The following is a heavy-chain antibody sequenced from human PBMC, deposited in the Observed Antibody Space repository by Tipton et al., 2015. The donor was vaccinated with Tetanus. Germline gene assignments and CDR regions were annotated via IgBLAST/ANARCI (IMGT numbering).Heavy chain of an antibody. J-gene: IGHJ4*02. CDR2: IYPGDSDT. CDR3: AGAHCTDGVCNFDF. Sequence: EVQLVQSGGEVKKPGESLKISCKGSGYIFNNYWIGWVRQKPGKGLEWMGIIYPGDSDTRYSPSFQGQVTISVDKSINTAYLQWSSLKASDTSMFYCAGAHCTDGVCNFDFWGQGALVTVAS. V-gene: IGHV5-51*01. CDR1: GYIFNNYW. D-gene: IGHD2-8*01.